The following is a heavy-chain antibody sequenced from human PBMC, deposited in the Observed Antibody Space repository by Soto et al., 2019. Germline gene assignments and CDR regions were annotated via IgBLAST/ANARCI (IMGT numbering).Heavy chain of an antibody. CDR1: GFTFSGYS. CDR2: ISSSSRTI. J-gene: IGHJ6*02. CDR3: ARDIGCSGGSCYDYGMDV. Sequence: EVQLVESGGGLVQPGGSLRLSCAASGFTFSGYSMNWVRQAPGKGLEWVSYISSSSRTIYYADSVKGRFTSSRDNANNSLYRQMNSLRDEDTAVYYGARDIGCSGGSCYDYGMDVWGQGTTVTVSS. D-gene: IGHD2-15*01. V-gene: IGHV3-48*02.